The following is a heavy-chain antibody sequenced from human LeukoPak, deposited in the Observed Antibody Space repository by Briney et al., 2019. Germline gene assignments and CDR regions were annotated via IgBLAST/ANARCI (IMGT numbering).Heavy chain of an antibody. J-gene: IGHJ4*02. CDR1: GFTFSSYA. CDR3: AKTDCTSSSCYTIDY. Sequence: GGSLRLSCAASGFTFSSYAMSWVRQAPGKGLEWVSGISGSGESTYYADSVKGRFTISRDNSKNTVYLHMNSLRVEDAAVYYCAKTDCTSSSCYTIDYWGQGTLVTVSS. D-gene: IGHD2-2*02. V-gene: IGHV3-23*01. CDR2: ISGSGEST.